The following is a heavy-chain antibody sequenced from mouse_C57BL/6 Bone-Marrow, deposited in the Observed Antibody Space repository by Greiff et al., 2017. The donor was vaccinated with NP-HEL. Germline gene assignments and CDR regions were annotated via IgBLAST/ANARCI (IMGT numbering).Heavy chain of an antibody. Sequence: QVQLKQPGAELVKPGASVKLSCKASGYTFTSYWMQWVKQRPGQGLEWIGEIDPSDSYTNYNQKFKGKATLTVDTSSSTAYMQLSSLTSEDSAVYYCASFITTEYPLAYWGQGTLVTVSA. CDR1: GYTFTSYW. J-gene: IGHJ3*01. CDR3: ASFITTEYPLAY. D-gene: IGHD1-1*01. V-gene: IGHV1-50*01. CDR2: IDPSDSYT.